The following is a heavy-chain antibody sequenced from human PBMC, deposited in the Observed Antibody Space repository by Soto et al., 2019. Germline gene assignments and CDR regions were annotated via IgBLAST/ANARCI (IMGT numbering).Heavy chain of an antibody. CDR3: ARLSGYYYHYFDY. D-gene: IGHD3-22*01. Sequence: SETLSLTCTVSGGCISSSSYYWGWIRQPPGKGLEWIGSIYYSGSTYYNPSLKSRVTISVDTSKNQFSLKLSSVTAADTAVYYCARLSGYYYHYFDYWGQGTLVTVSS. J-gene: IGHJ4*02. V-gene: IGHV4-39*01. CDR1: GGCISSSSYY. CDR2: IYYSGST.